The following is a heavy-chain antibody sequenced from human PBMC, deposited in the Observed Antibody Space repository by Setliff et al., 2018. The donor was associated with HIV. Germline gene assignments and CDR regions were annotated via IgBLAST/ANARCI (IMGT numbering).Heavy chain of an antibody. Sequence: PSETLSLTCDVSGFSISSRYYWGWIRQPALKGLEWIGRIYTSGLTNYNPSRKSRVTISVDTSKNQVSLKLSSVTASDTAVYYCARARYIVIRGDAGMDVWGPGTTVTVSS. D-gene: IGHD3-10*01. CDR1: GFSISSRYY. CDR3: ARARYIVIRGDAGMDV. V-gene: IGHV4-38-2*01. J-gene: IGHJ6*02. CDR2: IYTSGLT.